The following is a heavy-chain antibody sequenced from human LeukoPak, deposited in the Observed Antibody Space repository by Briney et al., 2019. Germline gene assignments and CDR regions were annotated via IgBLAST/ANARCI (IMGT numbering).Heavy chain of an antibody. Sequence: ASVKVSCKASGYTFTGNYMHWVRQAPGQGLEWMGWINPNSGGTNYAQKFQGRVTMTRDTSISTAYMELSRLRSDDTAVYYCARDKDGSRLLWFGPPRNWFDPWGQGTLVTVSS. D-gene: IGHD3-10*01. V-gene: IGHV1-2*02. CDR2: INPNSGGT. CDR1: GYTFTGNY. CDR3: ARDKDGSRLLWFGPPRNWFDP. J-gene: IGHJ5*02.